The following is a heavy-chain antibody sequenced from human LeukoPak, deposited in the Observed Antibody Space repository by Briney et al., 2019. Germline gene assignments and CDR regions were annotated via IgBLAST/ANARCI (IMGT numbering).Heavy chain of an antibody. D-gene: IGHD1-26*01. V-gene: IGHV4-59*01. Sequence: SETLSLTCTVSGGSISSYYWSWIRQPPGKGLEWIGYIYYSGSTNYNPSPKSRVTISVDTSKNQFSLKLSSVTAADTAVYYCARGEVGATFFDYWGQGTLVTVSS. CDR3: ARGEVGATFFDY. J-gene: IGHJ4*02. CDR2: IYYSGST. CDR1: GGSISSYY.